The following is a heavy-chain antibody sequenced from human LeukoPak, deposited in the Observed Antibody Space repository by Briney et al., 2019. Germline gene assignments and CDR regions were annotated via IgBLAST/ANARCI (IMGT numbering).Heavy chain of an antibody. D-gene: IGHD5-18*01. CDR3: ARRDTAMASLGFDY. CDR1: GYTFTGYY. CDR2: INPNSGGT. Sequence: GASVKVSCKASGYTFTGYYMHWVRQAPGQGLEGMGRINPNSGGTNYAQKFQGRVTMIRDTSISTAYMELSRLTSDDTAVYYCARRDTAMASLGFDYWGQGTLVTVSS. J-gene: IGHJ4*02. V-gene: IGHV1-2*06.